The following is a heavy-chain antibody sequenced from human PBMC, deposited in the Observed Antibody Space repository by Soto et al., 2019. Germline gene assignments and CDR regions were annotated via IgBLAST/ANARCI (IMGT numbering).Heavy chain of an antibody. Sequence: HVTLKESGPVLVKPTETLTLTCTVSGFSLRNARMGVSWISQPPGKALEWLAHILSSDEKSYNTSLKGRLTLSQDTSKSQVVLTMTNMDPVDTATYFCARMLAVNYYYYYVDVWGEGTTVTVSS. CDR2: ILSSDEK. J-gene: IGHJ6*03. CDR1: GFSLRNARMG. V-gene: IGHV2-26*01. CDR3: ARMLAVNYYYYYVDV. D-gene: IGHD3-22*01.